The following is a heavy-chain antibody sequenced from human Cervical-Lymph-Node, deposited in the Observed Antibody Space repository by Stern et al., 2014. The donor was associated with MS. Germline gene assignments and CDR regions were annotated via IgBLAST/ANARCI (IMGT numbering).Heavy chain of an antibody. CDR1: GYTFTGYY. V-gene: IGHV1-2*02. CDR3: ARVVYDQYGDWYFDL. J-gene: IGHJ2*01. D-gene: IGHD5/OR15-5a*01. Sequence: QVQLVQSGAEVKKPGASVKVPCKASGYTFTGYYIHWVRKAPGQGLEWMGWINPNNGGTKYVQKFQGRVTMTRDTSISIAYMELNSLRSDDTAVYYCARVVYDQYGDWYFDLWGRGTLVTVSS. CDR2: INPNNGGT.